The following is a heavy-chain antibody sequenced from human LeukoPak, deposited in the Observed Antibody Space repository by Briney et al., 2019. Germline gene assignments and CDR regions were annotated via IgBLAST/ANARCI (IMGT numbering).Heavy chain of an antibody. CDR3: VKSGGYGLIDY. Sequence: SETLSLTCAVSGASISGSGYYLSWIRQSPGKGPEWIGNIYYTGNTYYNASLQSRVTISIDTSENQFSLRLNSVTAADTAMYYCVKSGGYGLIDYWGPGTLVTVSS. D-gene: IGHD1-26*01. CDR2: IYYTGNT. CDR1: GASISGSGYY. V-gene: IGHV4-39*01. J-gene: IGHJ4*02.